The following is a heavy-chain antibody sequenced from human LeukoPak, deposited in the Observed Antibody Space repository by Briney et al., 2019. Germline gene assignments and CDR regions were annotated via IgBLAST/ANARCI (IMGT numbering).Heavy chain of an antibody. CDR3: ARGVFSYYGSGNWFDP. Sequence: KPSETLSLTCTVSGGSISSGGYYWSWIRQPPGKGLEWIGEINHSGSTNYNPSLKSRVTISVDTSKNQFSLKLSSVTAADTAVYYCARGVFSYYGSGNWFDPWGQGTLVTVSS. CDR2: INHSGST. J-gene: IGHJ5*02. D-gene: IGHD3-10*01. V-gene: IGHV4-39*07. CDR1: GGSISSGGYY.